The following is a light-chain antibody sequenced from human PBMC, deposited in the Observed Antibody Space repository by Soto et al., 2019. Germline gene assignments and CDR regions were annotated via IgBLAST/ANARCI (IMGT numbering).Light chain of an antibody. J-gene: IGKJ4*01. CDR1: QSLGGN. V-gene: IGKV3-15*01. CDR3: QQYNSYALS. CDR2: RAS. Sequence: MTQAPATLDVSPGDTSPLSCRASQSLGGNLAWYQQKPGQAPRLLIFRASSRAKGVPARFSASGSGTEFTLTISSLQPEDFETYYVQQYNSYALSFSGGTKVDIK.